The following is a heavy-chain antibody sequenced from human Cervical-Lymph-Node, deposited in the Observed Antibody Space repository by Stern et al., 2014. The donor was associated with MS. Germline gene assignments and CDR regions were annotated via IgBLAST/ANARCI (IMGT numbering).Heavy chain of an antibody. CDR1: GYTFTDYY. CDR2: INLKTGGA. D-gene: IGHD2-21*01. V-gene: IGHV1-2*06. J-gene: IGHJ3*02. Sequence: VQLEESGAEMKRPGTSMKVSCKASGYTFTDYYMHWVRQAPGQGLQWMGRINLKTGGANYTEAFQGRVTMARDTSISTGYMVLSSLRSDDTAVYYCAREIHPAITFDIWGQGTVVTVSS. CDR3: AREIHPAITFDI.